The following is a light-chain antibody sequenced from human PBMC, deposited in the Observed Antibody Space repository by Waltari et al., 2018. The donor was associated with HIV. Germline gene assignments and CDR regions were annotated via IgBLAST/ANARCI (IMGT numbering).Light chain of an antibody. CDR2: WAS. CDR1: RNIFYRSFNRNY. CDR3: QQYFSTPWT. V-gene: IGKV4-1*01. Sequence: DIVMTQSPDSLAVSLGGRATIHSKSSRNIFYRSFNRNYLSWYQQKPGHPPKLVIYWASTRESGVPDRFSGSGSETNFTLTISSLQAEDAAVYYCQQYFSTPWTFGQGTTVEVK. J-gene: IGKJ1*01.